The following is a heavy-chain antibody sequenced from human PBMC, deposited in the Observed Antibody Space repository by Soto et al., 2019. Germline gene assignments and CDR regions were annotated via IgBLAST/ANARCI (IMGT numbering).Heavy chain of an antibody. Sequence: QPGGSLRLSCTTSGFTFGDYALSWVRQAPGKGLEWVGFIRRNAYGGTTDYAASVKGRFTISRDDSKSIAYLQMNSLRTEDTALYYCTRASTLDFDFWGQATLVTVS. J-gene: IGHJ4*02. D-gene: IGHD3-3*01. V-gene: IGHV3-49*04. CDR1: GFTFGDYA. CDR3: TRASTLDFDF. CDR2: IRRNAYGGTT.